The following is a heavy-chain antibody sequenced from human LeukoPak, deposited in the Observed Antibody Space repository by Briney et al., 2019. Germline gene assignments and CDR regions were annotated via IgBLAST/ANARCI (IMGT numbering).Heavy chain of an antibody. J-gene: IGHJ3*02. V-gene: IGHV1-46*01. CDR3: ARRSGYYDILTGFWYAFDI. CDR2: INPSGGST. D-gene: IGHD3-9*01. CDR1: GYTFTSYY. Sequence: ASVKVSCKASGYTFTSYYMHWVRQAPGQGLEWMGIINPSGGSTSYAQKFQGRVTMTRDTSTSTVYMELSSLRSEDTAVYYCARRSGYYDILTGFWYAFDIWGQGTMVTVSS.